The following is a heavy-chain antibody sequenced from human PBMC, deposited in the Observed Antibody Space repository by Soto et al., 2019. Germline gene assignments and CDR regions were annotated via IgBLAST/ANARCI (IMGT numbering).Heavy chain of an antibody. V-gene: IGHV3-9*01. J-gene: IGHJ4*02. Sequence: EVQLVESGGGLAQPGRSLRLSCAASGFIFDDYAMHWVRQAPGKGMEWVSGISWQSGSIRYADSVKGRFTISRDNAKNSLYLQMNSLRVEDTAIYYCAKDMFSSSSAATFDYWGQGIRVSVSS. D-gene: IGHD6-6*01. CDR1: GFIFDDYA. CDR2: ISWQSGSI. CDR3: AKDMFSSSSAATFDY.